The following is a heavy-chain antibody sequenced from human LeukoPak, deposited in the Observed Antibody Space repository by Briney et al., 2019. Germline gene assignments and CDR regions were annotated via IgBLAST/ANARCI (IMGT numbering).Heavy chain of an antibody. CDR2: ISGSGGST. Sequence: GGSLRLSCAASGFTFSSYAMSWVRQAPGKGLEWVSAISGSGGSTYYADPAKGRFTIYRDNSKNTLYLQMNSLRAEDTAVYYCAKDPTTTSPPYCSSTSCYEDYWGQGTLVTVSS. D-gene: IGHD2-2*01. CDR1: GFTFSSYA. J-gene: IGHJ4*02. V-gene: IGHV3-23*01. CDR3: AKDPTTTSPPYCSSTSCYEDY.